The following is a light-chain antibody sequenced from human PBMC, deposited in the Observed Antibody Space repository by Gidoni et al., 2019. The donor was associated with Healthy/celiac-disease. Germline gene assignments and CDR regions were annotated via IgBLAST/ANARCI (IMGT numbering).Light chain of an antibody. J-gene: IGLJ2*01. CDR1: SSDVGGYNY. CDR2: EVS. V-gene: IGLV2-14*01. Sequence: QSARTQPASVSGSPGQSITISCTGTSSDVGGYNYVSWYQQHQGKAPKLMIYEVSNQPSGVSTRFSGSTSGNTASLTLSGLQAEDEADYSCSSYTSSSTPVFGGGTKLPVL. CDR3: SSYTSSSTPV.